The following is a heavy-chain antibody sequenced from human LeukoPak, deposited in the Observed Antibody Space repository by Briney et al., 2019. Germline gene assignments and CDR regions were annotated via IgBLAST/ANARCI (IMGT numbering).Heavy chain of an antibody. V-gene: IGHV3-74*01. J-gene: IGHJ5*02. CDR3: ARDPRNKGFDP. D-gene: IGHD1/OR15-1a*01. CDR2: INGDGSDT. Sequence: GGSLRLSCAASGFTLSSYWMSWVRQSPGKGLVWVSCINGDGSDTRYADSVKGRFAISRDNAKNTLYLQMNSLRVEDTAVYYCARDPRNKGFDPWGQGTLVTVSS. CDR1: GFTLSSYW.